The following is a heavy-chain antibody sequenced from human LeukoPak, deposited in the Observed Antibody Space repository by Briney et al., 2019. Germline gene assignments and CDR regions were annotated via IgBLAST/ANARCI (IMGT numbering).Heavy chain of an antibody. J-gene: IGHJ4*02. Sequence: PGGSLRLSCAASGFTFSSYEMNWVRQAPGKGLEWVSAISGSGGSTYYADSVKGRFTISRDNSKNTLYLQMNSLRAEDTAVYYCAKDRAYGSGSYFDYWGQGTLVTVSS. CDR3: AKDRAYGSGSYFDY. V-gene: IGHV3-23*01. D-gene: IGHD3-10*01. CDR2: ISGSGGST. CDR1: GFTFSSYE.